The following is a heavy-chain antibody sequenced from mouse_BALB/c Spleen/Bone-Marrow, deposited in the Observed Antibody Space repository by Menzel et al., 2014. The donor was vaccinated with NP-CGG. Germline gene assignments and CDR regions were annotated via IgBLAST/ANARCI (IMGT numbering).Heavy chain of an antibody. D-gene: IGHD3-3*01. CDR2: ISGGDAYT. CDR3: GRGDGSMDY. Sequence: EVKVVESGGDLVKPGGSLKLSCAASELTYSSYGMSWVRQTPDKRLEWVATISGGDAYTYYPDSVKGRFTISRDSAKNILYLQMSSLKSEDTAVYYCGRGDGSMDYWGQGTSVTVSS. V-gene: IGHV5-6*01. CDR1: ELTYSSYG. J-gene: IGHJ4*01.